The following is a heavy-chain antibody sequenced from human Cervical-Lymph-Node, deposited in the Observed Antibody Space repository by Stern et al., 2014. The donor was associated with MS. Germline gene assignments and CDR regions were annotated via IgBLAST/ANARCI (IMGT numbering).Heavy chain of an antibody. Sequence: VQLVQSGAEVKKPGSSVKVSCKAPGGTFSNYGISWVRQAPGQGLEWMGGIIPIFDTTNYAQKFQGRVTIIADESTTTVYMELSSLRSEDTAVYYCARDDCLHCSGGSCCGMDVWGQGTTVTVSS. CDR2: IIPIFDTT. D-gene: IGHD2-15*01. CDR1: GGTFSNYG. V-gene: IGHV1-69*01. J-gene: IGHJ6*02. CDR3: ARDDCLHCSGGSCCGMDV.